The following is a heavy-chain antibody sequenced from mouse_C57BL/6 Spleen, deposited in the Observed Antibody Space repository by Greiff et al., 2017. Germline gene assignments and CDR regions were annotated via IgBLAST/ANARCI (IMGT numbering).Heavy chain of an antibody. J-gene: IGHJ2*01. Sequence: QVQLQQPGAELVKPGASVMLSCKASGYTFTSYWMHWVKQRPGQGLERIGMIHSNIGSTNYNEKFKIKAPLTVDKSFSTAYMQLSSLTSEDSAVYYCARGGYDVPYFDYWGQGTTLTVSS. CDR3: ARGGYDVPYFDY. CDR2: IHSNIGST. V-gene: IGHV1-64*01. CDR1: GYTFTSYW. D-gene: IGHD2-2*01.